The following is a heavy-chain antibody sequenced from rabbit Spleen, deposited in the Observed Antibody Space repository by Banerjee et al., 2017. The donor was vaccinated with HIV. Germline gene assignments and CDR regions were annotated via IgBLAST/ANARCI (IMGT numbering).Heavy chain of an antibody. CDR2: IYTGSGST. D-gene: IGHD1-1*01. CDR3: ARDGSTSGSDLDL. J-gene: IGHJ4*01. V-gene: IGHV1S40*01. Sequence: QSLEESGGGLVQPEGSLTLTCTASGFSVSSSYYMCWVRQAPGKGLEWIGCIYTGSGSTYYASWVNGRFTISKASSTTMTLQMTSLAVADTATYFCARDGSTSGSDLDLWGPGTLVTVS. CDR1: GFSVSSSYY.